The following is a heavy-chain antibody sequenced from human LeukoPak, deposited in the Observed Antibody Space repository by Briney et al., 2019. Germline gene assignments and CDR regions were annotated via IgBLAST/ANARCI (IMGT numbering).Heavy chain of an antibody. CDR1: DGSFSGYY. J-gene: IGHJ6*02. D-gene: IGHD6-19*01. CDR3: ASRAVADPGYYYGMDV. CDR2: INHSGST. V-gene: IGHV4-34*01. Sequence: PSETLSLTCAVYDGSFSGYYWSWIRQPPGKGLEWIGEINHSGSTNYNPSLKSRVTISVDTSKNQFSLKLSSVTAADTAVYYCASRAVADPGYYYGMDVWGQGTTVTVSS.